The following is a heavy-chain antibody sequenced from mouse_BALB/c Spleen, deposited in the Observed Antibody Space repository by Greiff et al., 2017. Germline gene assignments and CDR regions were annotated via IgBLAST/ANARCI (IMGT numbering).Heavy chain of an antibody. J-gene: IGHJ1*01. V-gene: IGHV5-6-4*01. CDR3: TRDAYDYDSSYWYFDV. CDR1: GFTFSSYT. D-gene: IGHD2-4*01. Sequence: EVHLVESGGGLVKPGGSLKLSCAASGFTFSSYTMSWVRQTPEKRLEWVATISSGGSYTYYPDSVKGRFTISRDNAKNTLYLQMSSLKSEDTAMYYCTRDAYDYDSSYWYFDVWGAGTTVTVSS. CDR2: ISSGGSYT.